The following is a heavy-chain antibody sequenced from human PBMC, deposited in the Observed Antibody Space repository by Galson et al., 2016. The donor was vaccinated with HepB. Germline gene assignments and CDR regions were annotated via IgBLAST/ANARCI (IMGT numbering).Heavy chain of an antibody. D-gene: IGHD2-15*01. CDR3: AKVGRYCGVDSCYPGYYFDY. Sequence: SLRLSCAASGFTFDDYAMHWVRQAQGQGLEWVSGISWNSGSIGYADSVKGRFPLSRDNAKNSLYLQMNSLRAVDRALYDCAKVGRYCGVDSCYPGYYFDYWGQGTLVTVSS. V-gene: IGHV3-9*01. J-gene: IGHJ4*02. CDR2: ISWNSGSI. CDR1: GFTFDDYA.